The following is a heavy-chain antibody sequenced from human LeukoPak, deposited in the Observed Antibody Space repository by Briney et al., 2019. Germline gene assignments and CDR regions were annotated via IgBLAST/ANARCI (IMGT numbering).Heavy chain of an antibody. J-gene: IGHJ5*02. Sequence: GSLRLSCAASGLTFSDYYMSWIRQAPGKGLEWLSYINIGGTNTHYADSVKGRFTISRDNAKKSLYLEMTNLRAEDTAVYYCATDGAGFDTWGQGVLVTVS. V-gene: IGHV3-11*01. CDR2: INIGGTNT. CDR1: GLTFSDYY. CDR3: ATDGAGFDT.